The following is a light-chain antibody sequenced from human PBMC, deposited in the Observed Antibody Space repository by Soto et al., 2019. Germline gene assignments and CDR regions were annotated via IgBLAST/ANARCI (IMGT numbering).Light chain of an antibody. CDR1: RSDVGGYNY. CDR3: SSYTSSSTYV. Sequence: QSVLTQPASESGSPGQSITISCTGTRSDVGGYNYVYWHQQHPGKAPKLMIYDVTNRPSGVSDRFSGSKSGNTASLTISGLQAEDEADYYCSSYTSSSTYVFGAGTKLTVL. J-gene: IGLJ1*01. CDR2: DVT. V-gene: IGLV2-14*01.